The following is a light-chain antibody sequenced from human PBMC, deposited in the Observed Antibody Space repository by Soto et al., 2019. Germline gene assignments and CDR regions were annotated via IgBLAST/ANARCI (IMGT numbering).Light chain of an antibody. J-gene: IGKJ1*01. Sequence: EIVMTQSPASLSVPPGERATLSCRASQSVSTNFAWYLQKPGQAPRLLIDVASTRAPAVPARFTASGSGTEFTLSISSMQSDDFGVYYCQQYDTWPRTFGQGTKVDIK. CDR3: QQYDTWPRT. V-gene: IGKV3-15*01. CDR1: QSVSTN. CDR2: VAS.